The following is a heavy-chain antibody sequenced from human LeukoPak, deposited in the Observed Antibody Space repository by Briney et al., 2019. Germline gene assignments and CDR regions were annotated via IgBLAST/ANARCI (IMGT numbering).Heavy chain of an antibody. CDR3: ARGRAFDY. CDR1: GGSFSGYY. CDR2: INHSGST. J-gene: IGHJ4*02. Sequence: SETLSLTCAVYGGSFSGYYWSSIRQPPGKGLEWIGEINHSGSTNYNPSLKSRVTISVDTSKNQFSLKLSSVTAANTAVYYCARGRAFDYWGQGTLVTVSS. V-gene: IGHV4-34*01.